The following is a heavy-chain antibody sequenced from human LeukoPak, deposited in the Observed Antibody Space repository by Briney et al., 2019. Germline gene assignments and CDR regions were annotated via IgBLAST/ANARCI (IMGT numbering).Heavy chain of an antibody. CDR1: GGSFSGYY. V-gene: IGHV4-34*01. CDR2: INHSGST. J-gene: IGHJ4*02. D-gene: IGHD3-22*01. Sequence: SETLSLTCAGYGGSFSGYYWSWIRQPPGKGLEWVGEINHSGSTSYNPSRKSRVTISVNTSKNQFSLKLSSVTAAETAVYYCARVRYYDSSGYGFDYWGQGTLVTVSS. CDR3: ARVRYYDSSGYGFDY.